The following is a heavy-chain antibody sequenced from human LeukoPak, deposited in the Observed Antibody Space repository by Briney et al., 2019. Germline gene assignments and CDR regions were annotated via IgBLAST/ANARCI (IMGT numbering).Heavy chain of an antibody. D-gene: IGHD6-6*01. Sequence: GGSLRLSCAASGFTFSSYAMSWVRQAPGKGLEWVSGINSNGDEIYYADSVRGRFTISRDNSNNALYLQMDSLRAEDTAVYYCANWIGSSSRDYWGQGTLVTVSS. J-gene: IGHJ4*02. CDR2: INSNGDEI. CDR1: GFTFSSYA. V-gene: IGHV3-23*01. CDR3: ANWIGSSSRDY.